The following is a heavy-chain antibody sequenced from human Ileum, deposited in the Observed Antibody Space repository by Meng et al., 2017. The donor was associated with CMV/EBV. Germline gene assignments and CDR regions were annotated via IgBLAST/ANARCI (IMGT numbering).Heavy chain of an antibody. CDR2: IIPILGIA. J-gene: IGHJ4*02. D-gene: IGHD4-23*01. Sequence: KASGGTFSRYTISWVRQAPGQGLEWMGRIIPILGIANYAQKFQGRVTITADKSTSTAYMELSSLRSEDTVVYYCARARYGGTYYFDYWGQGTLVTVSS. V-gene: IGHV1-69*02. CDR1: GGTFSRYT. CDR3: ARARYGGTYYFDY.